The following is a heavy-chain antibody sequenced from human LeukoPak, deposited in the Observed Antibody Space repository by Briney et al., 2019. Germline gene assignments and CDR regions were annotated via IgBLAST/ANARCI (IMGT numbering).Heavy chain of an antibody. Sequence: SETLSLTCTVSGGSISSSSYYWGWIRQPPGKGLEWIGSIYYSGSTYYSPSLKSRVTISVDTSKNQFSLKLSSVTAADTAVYYCARQSFWSGKSCFDPWGQGTLVTVSS. J-gene: IGHJ5*02. CDR2: IYYSGST. V-gene: IGHV4-39*07. CDR3: ARQSFWSGKSCFDP. D-gene: IGHD3-3*01. CDR1: GGSISSSSYY.